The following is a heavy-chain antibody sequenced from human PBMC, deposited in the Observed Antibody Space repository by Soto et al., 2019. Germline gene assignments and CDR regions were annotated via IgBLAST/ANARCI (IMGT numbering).Heavy chain of an antibody. CDR1: GYTFTNYG. CDR2: INTYNGHT. V-gene: IGHV1-18*01. D-gene: IGHD6-13*01. CDR3: ARDLLYSSRSTVRFDI. Sequence: QVQLVQSGTEVKKPGASVKVSCKASGYTFTNYGISWVRQAPGQGLEWLAWINTYNGHTNYAQKLQGRVTLTTDTSTSTADMELRSLRSDDTAVYYCARDLLYSSRSTVRFDIWGQGTMVTVSS. J-gene: IGHJ3*02.